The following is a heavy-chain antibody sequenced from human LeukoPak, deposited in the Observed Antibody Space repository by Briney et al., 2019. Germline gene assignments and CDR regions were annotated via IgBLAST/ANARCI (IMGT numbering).Heavy chain of an antibody. J-gene: IGHJ6*02. CDR2: INSDGSST. V-gene: IGHV3-74*01. CDR1: GFIFSSYW. D-gene: IGHD2-2*01. Sequence: GGSLRLSCAASGFIFSSYWMHWVRQAPGKGLVWVSRINSDGSSTSYADSVKGRFTISRDNAKNTLYLQMNSLRAEDTAVYYCVRGGYCSGTSCAHYDGMDVWGQGTTVTVSS. CDR3: VRGGYCSGTSCAHYDGMDV.